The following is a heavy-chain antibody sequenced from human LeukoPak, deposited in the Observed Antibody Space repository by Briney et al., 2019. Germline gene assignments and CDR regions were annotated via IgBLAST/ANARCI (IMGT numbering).Heavy chain of an antibody. D-gene: IGHD3-10*01. CDR2: IWYDGSNI. J-gene: IGHJ6*03. Sequence: GRSLRLSCAASGFMFSDYGMHWVRQAPGKGLEWVAAIWYDGSNIFYADSVKGRFTISRDNCKNALYLQMNSLRAEDTADYYCAKEGDRGEALYYYYMDVWGNGTTVTVSS. CDR1: GFMFSDYG. CDR3: AKEGDRGEALYYYYMDV. V-gene: IGHV3-33*06.